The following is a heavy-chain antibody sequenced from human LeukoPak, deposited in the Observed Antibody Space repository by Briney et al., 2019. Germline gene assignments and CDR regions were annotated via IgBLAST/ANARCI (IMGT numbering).Heavy chain of an antibody. CDR2: IYHSGST. CDR1: GGSISSGGYS. J-gene: IGHJ5*02. CDR3: AREVTVTTESWLDP. D-gene: IGHD4-17*01. V-gene: IGHV4-30-2*01. Sequence: SETLSLTCAVSGGSISSGGYSWSWIRQPPGKGLEWIGYIYHSGSTYYNPSLKSRVTISVDRSKNQFSLKLSSVTAADTAVYYCAREVTVTTESWLDPWGQGTLVTVSS.